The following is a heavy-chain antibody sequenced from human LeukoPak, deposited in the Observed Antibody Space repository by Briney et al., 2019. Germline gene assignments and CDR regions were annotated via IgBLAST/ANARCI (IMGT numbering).Heavy chain of an antibody. CDR2: ISSSSSYI. CDR3: AREGEYCSSTSCYNYFDY. Sequence: GGSLRLSCAASGFTFSSYSMNWVRQAPGKGLEWVSSISSSSSYIYYADSVNGRFTISRDNAKNSLYLQMNSLRAEDTAVYYCAREGEYCSSTSCYNYFDYWGQGTLVTVSS. J-gene: IGHJ4*02. V-gene: IGHV3-21*01. CDR1: GFTFSSYS. D-gene: IGHD2-2*02.